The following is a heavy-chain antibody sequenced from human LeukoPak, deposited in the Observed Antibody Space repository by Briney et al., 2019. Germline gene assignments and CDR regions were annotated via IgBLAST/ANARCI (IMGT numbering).Heavy chain of an antibody. D-gene: IGHD3-9*01. CDR2: INHSGST. CDR3: ARGLRYFDWLSAYFDY. V-gene: IGHV4-34*01. J-gene: IGHJ4*02. Sequence: SETLSLTCAVYGGSFSGYYWSWIRQPPGKGLEWIGEINHSGSTNYNPSLKSRVTISVDTSKNQFSLKLSSVTAADTAVYYCARGLRYFDWLSAYFDYWGQGTLVTVSS. CDR1: GGSFSGYY.